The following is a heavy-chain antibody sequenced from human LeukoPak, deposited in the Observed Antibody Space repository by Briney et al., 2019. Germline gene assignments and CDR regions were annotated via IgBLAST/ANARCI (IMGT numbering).Heavy chain of an antibody. D-gene: IGHD6-13*01. CDR3: ARAGYSSSWDYYYYYGMDV. V-gene: IGHV4-59*01. CDR1: GGSISSYY. CDR2: IYYSGST. Sequence: SETLSLTCTVSGGSISSYYWSWIRQPPGKGLEWIGYIYYSGSTDYNPSLKSRVTISVDTSKNQFSLKLSSVTAADTAVYYCARAGYSSSWDYYYYYGMDVWGQGTTVTVSS. J-gene: IGHJ6*02.